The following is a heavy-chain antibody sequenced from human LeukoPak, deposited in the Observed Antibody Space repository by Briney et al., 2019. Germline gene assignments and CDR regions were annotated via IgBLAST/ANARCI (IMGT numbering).Heavy chain of an antibody. D-gene: IGHD3-9*01. V-gene: IGHV3-23*01. CDR2: ITTSGGST. CDR1: GFTFSNYA. CDR3: AKKYFDILTGYYANAFDI. J-gene: IGHJ3*02. Sequence: GGSLRLSCVASGFTFSNYAMSWVRQAPGKGLEWVSGITTSGGSTYYADSVKGRFTISRDNSKNTLFLQMNSLRAEDTAVYYCAKKYFDILTGYYANAFDIWGQGKMVTVSS.